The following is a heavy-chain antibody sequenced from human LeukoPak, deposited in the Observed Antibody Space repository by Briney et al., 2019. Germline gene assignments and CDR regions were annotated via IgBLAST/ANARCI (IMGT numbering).Heavy chain of an antibody. CDR3: ARDKYSSSSLYNWFDP. CDR1: GGTFSSYA. J-gene: IGHJ5*02. V-gene: IGHV1-69*04. Sequence: ASVKVSCKASGGTFSSYAISWVRQAPGQGLEWMGRIIPILGIANYAQKFQGRATITADKSTSTAYMELSSLRSEDTAVYYCARDKYSSSSLYNWFDPWGQGTLVTVSS. D-gene: IGHD6-6*01. CDR2: IIPILGIA.